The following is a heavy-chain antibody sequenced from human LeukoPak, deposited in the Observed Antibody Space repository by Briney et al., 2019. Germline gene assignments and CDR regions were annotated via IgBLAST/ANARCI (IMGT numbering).Heavy chain of an antibody. CDR2: IYYSGST. Sequence: SETLSLTCTVSGGSISSYYWGWIRQPPGKGLEWIGSIYYSGSTYYNPSLKSRVTISVDTSKNQFSLKLSSVTAADTAVYYCASLIRGGNPLPVDYWGQGTLVTVSS. D-gene: IGHD4-23*01. CDR1: GGSISSYY. CDR3: ASLIRGGNPLPVDY. V-gene: IGHV4-39*01. J-gene: IGHJ4*02.